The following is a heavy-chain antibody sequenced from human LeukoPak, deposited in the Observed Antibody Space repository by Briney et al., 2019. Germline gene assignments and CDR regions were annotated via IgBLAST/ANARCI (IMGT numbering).Heavy chain of an antibody. V-gene: IGHV1-8*01. CDR3: ARAAVNLHPNHYYYMDV. CDR2: MNPYNGNT. Sequence: ASVKLSCKASGYTFTSYDINWVRHATGQGLEWMGWMNPYNGNTGYAQKFEGRVIMTRDTSISTAYLELSSLTSEDTAVYYCARAAVNLHPNHYYYMDVWGKGTTVTVSS. CDR1: GYTFTSYD. J-gene: IGHJ6*03.